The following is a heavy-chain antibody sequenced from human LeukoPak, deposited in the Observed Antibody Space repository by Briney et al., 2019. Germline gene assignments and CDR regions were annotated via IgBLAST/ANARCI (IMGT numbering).Heavy chain of an antibody. Sequence: ASVKVSCKASGYTFTSYDINWVRQATGQGLEWMGWMNPNSGNTGYAQKFQGGVTMTRNTSISTAYMELSSLRSEDTAVYYCARGDATAAPNYYYYYGMDVWGQGTTVTVSS. CDR1: GYTFTSYD. J-gene: IGHJ6*02. V-gene: IGHV1-8*01. CDR2: MNPNSGNT. CDR3: ARGDATAAPNYYYYYGMDV. D-gene: IGHD2-2*01.